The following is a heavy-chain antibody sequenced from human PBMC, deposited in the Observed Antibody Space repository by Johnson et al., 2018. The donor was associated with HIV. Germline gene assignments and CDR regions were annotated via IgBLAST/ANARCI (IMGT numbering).Heavy chain of an antibody. CDR1: GFTFSSYG. J-gene: IGHJ3*02. D-gene: IGHD1-1*01. V-gene: IGHV3-NL1*01. CDR2: IYSGGST. CDR3: AKGPRYDAFDI. Sequence: HVQLVESGGGVVQPGRSLRLSCAASGFTFSSYGMHWVRQAPGKGLEWVSVIYSGGSTYYADSVKVRFTISRDNSKNTVYLQMISLRAEDTAVYFCAKGPRYDAFDIWGQGTMVTVSS.